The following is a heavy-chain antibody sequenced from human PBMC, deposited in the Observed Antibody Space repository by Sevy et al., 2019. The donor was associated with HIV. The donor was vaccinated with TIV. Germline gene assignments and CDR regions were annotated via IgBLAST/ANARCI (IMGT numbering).Heavy chain of an antibody. D-gene: IGHD2-2*01. CDR1: GGSISSYY. J-gene: IGHJ6*02. CDR2: MDYSGSS. CDR3: AGAGGSTDWGIDV. Sequence: SETLSLTCTVSGGSISSYYWKWIRQPPGKGLEWIGYMDYSGSSSYNPSLKGRVSISLDTSKNQFSLKLTSVTAADTAGYYWAGAGGSTDWGIDVWGQGTTVTVSS. V-gene: IGHV4-59*01.